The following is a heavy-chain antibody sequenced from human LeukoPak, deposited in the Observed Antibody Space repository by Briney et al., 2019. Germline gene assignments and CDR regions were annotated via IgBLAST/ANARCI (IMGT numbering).Heavy chain of an antibody. CDR2: ISSGSNNI. V-gene: IGHV3-21*01. D-gene: IGHD2-15*01. CDR3: GRVRCSGGTCYTYSSGWAFEF. J-gene: IGHJ4*02. Sequence: GGSLGLSCTASGFTFSSYSMNWVRQAPGKGLEGVSSISSGSNNIYYADSVKGRFAISRDNAKNSLYIQMDSLRADDTAVYYCGRVRCSGGTCYTYSSGWAFEFWGQGSLVIVSS. CDR1: GFTFSSYS.